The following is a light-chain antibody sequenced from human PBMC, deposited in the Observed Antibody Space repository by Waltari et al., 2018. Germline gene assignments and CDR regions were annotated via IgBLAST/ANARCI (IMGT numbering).Light chain of an antibody. CDR2: DVT. J-gene: IGLJ3*02. Sequence: QSALTQPASVSGSPGQSITISCAGTTSDIGAYNYVSWYQQHPGKDPKLIIYDVTRWPSGVSNRFAGSKSGNTASLTISALQAEDEADYYCTSYTRTTTVMFGGGTKVTIL. CDR1: TSDIGAYNY. CDR3: TSYTRTTTVM. V-gene: IGLV2-14*03.